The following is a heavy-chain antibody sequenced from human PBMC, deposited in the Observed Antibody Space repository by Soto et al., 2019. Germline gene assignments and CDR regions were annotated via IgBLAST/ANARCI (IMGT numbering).Heavy chain of an antibody. D-gene: IGHD1-26*01. Sequence: QVQLQESGPGLVKPSETLSLTCTVSGGSISSYYWSWLRQPPGKGLEWIGYIYYSGSTNYNPSLKSRVTISVDTSKNQFSLKLSSVTAADTAVYYCMYGSYYYGMDVWGQGTTVTVSS. CDR3: MYGSYYYGMDV. CDR2: IYYSGST. V-gene: IGHV4-59*01. CDR1: GGSISSYY. J-gene: IGHJ6*02.